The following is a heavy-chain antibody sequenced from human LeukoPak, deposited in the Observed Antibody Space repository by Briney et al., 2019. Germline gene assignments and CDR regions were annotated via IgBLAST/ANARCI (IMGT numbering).Heavy chain of an antibody. CDR2: ISWNSGSI. J-gene: IGHJ4*02. CDR3: ARDDYDNSGHYNY. V-gene: IGHV3-9*01. CDR1: GFTFDDYA. Sequence: PGGSLRLSCAASGFTFDDYAMHWVRQAPGKGLEWVSGISWNSGSIGYADSVKGRFTISRDNSKNTLYLQMNSLRAEDTAVYYCARDDYDNSGHYNYWGQGTLVTVSS. D-gene: IGHD3-22*01.